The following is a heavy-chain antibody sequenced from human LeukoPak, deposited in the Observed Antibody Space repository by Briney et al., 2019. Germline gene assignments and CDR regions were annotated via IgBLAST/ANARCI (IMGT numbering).Heavy chain of an antibody. V-gene: IGHV3-30*18. D-gene: IGHD3-10*01. J-gene: IGHJ6*02. CDR1: GFTVSSNY. Sequence: GGSLRLSCAGSGFTVSSNYMSWVRQAPGKGLEWVAVISYDGSNKYYADSVKGRFTISRDNSKNTLYLQMNSLRAEDTAVYYCAKGTYGSGSYYYYYGMDVWGQGTTVTVSS. CDR2: ISYDGSNK. CDR3: AKGTYGSGSYYYYYGMDV.